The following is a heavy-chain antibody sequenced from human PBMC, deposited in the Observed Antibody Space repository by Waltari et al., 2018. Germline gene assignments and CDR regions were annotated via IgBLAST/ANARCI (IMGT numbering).Heavy chain of an antibody. J-gene: IGHJ5*02. CDR2: ISGSGGST. Sequence: EVQLLESGGGLVQPGGSLRLSCAASGFTFSSYAMSWVRQAPGKGLEWVSAISGSGGSTYYADSVKGRFTLARDNSKNTLYLQMNSLRAEDTAVYYCAKEAYSSSWYLNWFDPWGQGTLVTVSS. V-gene: IGHV3-23*01. CDR3: AKEAYSSSWYLNWFDP. D-gene: IGHD6-13*01. CDR1: GFTFSSYA.